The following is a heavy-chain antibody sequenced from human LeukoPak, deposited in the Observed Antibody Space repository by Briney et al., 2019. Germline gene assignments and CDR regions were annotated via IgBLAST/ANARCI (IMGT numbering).Heavy chain of an antibody. CDR1: VYTFTSYV. V-gene: IGHV1-18*01. D-gene: IGHD3-16*02. CDR3: ARGSLVTFGGVIVPLASDY. Sequence: ASVKVSCEASVYTFTSYVINWVRQAPGQGLEWVGWVSPNGGDTNYAENLQDRVSMTTDTSTNTAYMDLRSLRSDDTDIYYCARGSLVTFGGVIVPLASDYWGQGTPVTVSS. J-gene: IGHJ4*02. CDR2: VSPNGGDT.